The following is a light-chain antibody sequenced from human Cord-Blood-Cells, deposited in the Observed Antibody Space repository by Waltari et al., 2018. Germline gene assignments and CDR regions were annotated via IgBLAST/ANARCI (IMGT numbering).Light chain of an antibody. CDR3: CSYAGTGNWV. CDR2: EGS. V-gene: IGLV2-23*01. Sequence: QSALTQPPSVSGSPRQSTTISCTGTRGDVVRYNLVSWYQQHPGKAPQPMIYEGSNRRSGDCNRFSGSKAGNTASLTISGLHAEDEDDDYCCSYAGTGNWVFGGGTKLTVL. CDR1: RGDVVRYNL. J-gene: IGLJ3*02.